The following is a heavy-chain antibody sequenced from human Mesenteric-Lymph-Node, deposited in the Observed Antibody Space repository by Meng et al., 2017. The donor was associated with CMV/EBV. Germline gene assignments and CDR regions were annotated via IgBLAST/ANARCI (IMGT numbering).Heavy chain of an antibody. Sequence: LSCAASVFTFSSYWMHWVRQAPVKVLLWVSRINSDGSSTSYSASVKGRFTISRDNAKNTLYLQMNSLRAEDTTVYYCARGLGGNDYWGQGTLVTVSS. CDR3: ARGLGGNDY. V-gene: IGHV3-74*01. D-gene: IGHD4-23*01. CDR2: INSDGSST. J-gene: IGHJ4*02. CDR1: VFTFSSYW.